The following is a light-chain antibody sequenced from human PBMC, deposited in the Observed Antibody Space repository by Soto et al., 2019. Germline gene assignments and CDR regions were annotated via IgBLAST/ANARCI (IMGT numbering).Light chain of an antibody. J-gene: IGLJ1*01. CDR1: SSDVGGYND. CDR3: SSYAGSNNLV. Sequence: QSALTQPPSASGSPGQSVTISCTGTSSDVGGYNDVSWYQQHPGKAPKLMIYEVSERPSGVPDRFSGSKSSNTASLTVSGLQAEDEDDYYCSSYAGSNNLVFGTGTKVTVL. CDR2: EVS. V-gene: IGLV2-8*01.